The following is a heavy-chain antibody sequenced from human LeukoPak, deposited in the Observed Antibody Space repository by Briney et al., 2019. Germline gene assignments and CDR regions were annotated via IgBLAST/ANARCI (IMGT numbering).Heavy chain of an antibody. D-gene: IGHD3-10*01. CDR3: ARDYDGSGLLDP. Sequence: GGSLRLSCAASGFTFSSYWMHWVRQAPGKGLVWVTRINSDGSSTSYTDSVKGRFTISRDNAKNTLYLHMNSLRAEDTAVYYCARDYDGSGLLDPWGQGTLVTVSS. J-gene: IGHJ5*02. CDR2: INSDGSST. CDR1: GFTFSSYW. V-gene: IGHV3-74*01.